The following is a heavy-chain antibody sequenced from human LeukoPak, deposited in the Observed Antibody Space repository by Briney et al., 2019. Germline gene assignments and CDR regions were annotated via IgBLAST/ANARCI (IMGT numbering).Heavy chain of an antibody. D-gene: IGHD3-22*01. J-gene: IGHJ5*02. CDR1: GFTFSIYA. CDR2: ISGSGGST. Sequence: PGGSLRLSCAASGFTFSIYAMSWVRHAPGKGLEWVSAISGSGGSTYYADSVKGRFTISRDNSKNTLYLQMNSLRAEDTAVYYCAKDPNYYDTTWFDPWGQGTLVTVSS. CDR3: AKDPNYYDTTWFDP. V-gene: IGHV3-23*01.